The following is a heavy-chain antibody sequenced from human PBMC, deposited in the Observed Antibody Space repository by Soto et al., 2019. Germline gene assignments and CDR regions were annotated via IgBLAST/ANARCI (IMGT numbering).Heavy chain of an antibody. V-gene: IGHV3-30-3*01. CDR2: ISYDGSNK. J-gene: IGHJ6*02. CDR1: GFNFSNYA. CDR3: AREEYGMDV. Sequence: PGGSLRLPYAASGFNFSNYAMHWVRQAPGKGLEWVAVISYDGSNKYYADSVKGRFTISRDNSKNTLYLQMNSLRAEDPAVYYCAREEYGMDVWGQGTTVTVSS.